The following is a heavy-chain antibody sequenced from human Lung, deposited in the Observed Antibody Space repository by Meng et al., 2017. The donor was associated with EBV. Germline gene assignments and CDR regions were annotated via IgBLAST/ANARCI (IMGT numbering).Heavy chain of an antibody. V-gene: IGHV6-1*01. D-gene: IGHD3-10*02. CDR3: ARDWGDVRGGFDF. J-gene: IGHJ4*02. Sequence: QVQLQQSGPGLVKPSQTLSLTCAISGDSASSNSAAWNWIRQSPSRGLEWLGRTYYRSKYYNDYALSVKSRITINPDTSKNQFSLQLNSVTPEDTAIYYCARDWGDVRGGFDFWGQGTLVTVSS. CDR2: TYYRSKYYN. CDR1: GDSASSNSAA.